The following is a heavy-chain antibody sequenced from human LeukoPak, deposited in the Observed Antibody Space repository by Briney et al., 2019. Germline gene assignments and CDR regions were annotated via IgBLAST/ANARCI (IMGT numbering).Heavy chain of an antibody. J-gene: IGHJ4*02. D-gene: IGHD3-3*01. CDR3: AKGSISGYYDSWSGCYFDY. V-gene: IGHV3-23*01. CDR1: GFTFSSYA. CDR2: ISGSGGST. Sequence: HPGGSLRLSCAASGFTFSSYAMSWVRQAPGKGLEWVSAISGSGGSTYYADSVKGRFTISRDNSKNTLYLQMNSLRAEDTAVYHCAKGSISGYYDSWSGCYFDYWGQGTLVTVSS.